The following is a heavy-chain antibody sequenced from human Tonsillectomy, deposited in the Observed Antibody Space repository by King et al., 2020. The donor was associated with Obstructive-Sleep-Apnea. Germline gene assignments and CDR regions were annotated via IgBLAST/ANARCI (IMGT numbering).Heavy chain of an antibody. CDR1: EFTFSNAW. V-gene: IGHV3-15*01. D-gene: IGHD6-13*01. CDR2: ISTKTDVAST. Sequence: VQLVQSGGGLVKAEGSLRLSCAASEFTFSNAWMSWVRQVPGKGLEWVGRISTKTDVASTDYAAPVKGRFIISRDDSKNTLYLQMNSLKIEDTAVYYCTRGSAAAYFDYWGQGTLVTVSS. CDR3: TRGSAAAYFDY. J-gene: IGHJ4*02.